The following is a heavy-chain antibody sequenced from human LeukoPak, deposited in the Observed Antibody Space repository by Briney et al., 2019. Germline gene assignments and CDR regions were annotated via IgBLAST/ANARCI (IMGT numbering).Heavy chain of an antibody. Sequence: GGSLRLSCAASGFTFSSYAMSWVRQAPGKGLEWVGRIKSKTDGGTTDYAAPVKGRFTISRDDSKNTLYLQMNSLKTEDTAVYYCTTVPYYDYVWGSYRPDYWGQGTLVTVSS. CDR1: GFTFSSYA. J-gene: IGHJ4*02. D-gene: IGHD3-16*02. CDR3: TTVPYYDYVWGSYRPDY. CDR2: IKSKTDGGTT. V-gene: IGHV3-15*01.